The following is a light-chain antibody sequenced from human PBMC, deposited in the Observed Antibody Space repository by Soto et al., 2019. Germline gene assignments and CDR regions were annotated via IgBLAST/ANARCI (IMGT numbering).Light chain of an antibody. CDR1: QSISNW. V-gene: IGKV1-5*01. CDR3: QQYSSRST. J-gene: IGKJ1*01. Sequence: DIHMTQSPSTLPASVGDRVTITCRASQSISNWLAWYQQKPGKAPNLLIYDASSLQSGVPSRFSGSGFGTEFTLTISSLQPGDFATYYCQQYSSRSTFGQGTKVDTK. CDR2: DAS.